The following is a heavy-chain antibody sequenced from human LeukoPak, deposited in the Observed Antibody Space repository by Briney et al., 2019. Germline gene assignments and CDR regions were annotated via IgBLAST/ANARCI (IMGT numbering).Heavy chain of an antibody. CDR1: GFTFSSYA. D-gene: IGHD3-10*01. Sequence: GGSLRLSCAASGFTFSSYAMSWVRQAPGKGLEWVSAISGSGGSTYYADSVKGRFTIPRDNSKNTLFLQMNSLRAEDTAVYYCAKKGIVMVRGVADDYWGQGTLVTVSS. J-gene: IGHJ4*02. CDR3: AKKGIVMVRGVADDY. CDR2: ISGSGGST. V-gene: IGHV3-23*01.